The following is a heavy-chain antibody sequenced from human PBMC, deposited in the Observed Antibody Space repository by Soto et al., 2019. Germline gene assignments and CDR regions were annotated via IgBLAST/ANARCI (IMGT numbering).Heavy chain of an antibody. V-gene: IGHV3-30-3*01. CDR2: ISYDGSNK. CDR3: GRFRRVV. Sequence: QVQLVESGGGVVQPGRSLRLSCAASGFTFSSYAMHWVRQAPGKGLEWVAVISYDGSNKYYADSVKGRFTISRDNSKNPLYLQMNSLGAEDKAGYYCGRFRRVVWGQGTLVTVSS. J-gene: IGHJ4*02. D-gene: IGHD2-21*01. CDR1: GFTFSSYA.